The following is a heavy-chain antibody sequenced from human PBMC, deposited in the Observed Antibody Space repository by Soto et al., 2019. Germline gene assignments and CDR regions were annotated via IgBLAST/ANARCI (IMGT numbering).Heavy chain of an antibody. CDR1: GFTFSSYA. Sequence: QPGGSLRLSCAASGFTFSSYAMGWVRQGPGKGLEWVAVVSIGGSTHYADSVGGRFTISRDNSKNTLSLQMNSLTAEDTAVYFCAKRRGAGGHFDYWGQGALVTVSS. CDR2: VSIGGST. CDR3: AKRRGAGGHFDY. J-gene: IGHJ4*02. V-gene: IGHV3-23*01. D-gene: IGHD2-15*01.